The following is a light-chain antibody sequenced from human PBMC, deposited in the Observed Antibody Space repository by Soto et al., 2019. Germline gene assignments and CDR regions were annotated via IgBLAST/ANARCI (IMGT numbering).Light chain of an antibody. CDR1: QSVYSN. J-gene: IGKJ5*01. Sequence: IVMTQSPATLSVSPGERATLSCRASQSVYSNLAWYQQKPGQAPRLLIYGASSRATGIPDRFSGSGSGTDFTLTISRLEPEDFAVYYCQQYGRSPTFGQGARLEIK. CDR2: GAS. CDR3: QQYGRSPT. V-gene: IGKV3-20*01.